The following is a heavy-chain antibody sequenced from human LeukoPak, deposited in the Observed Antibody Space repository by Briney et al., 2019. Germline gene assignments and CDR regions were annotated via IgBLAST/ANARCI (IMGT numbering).Heavy chain of an antibody. V-gene: IGHV3-64D*06. CDR3: VKALTTVTTAFDY. CDR1: GFTFSSYA. J-gene: IGHJ4*02. CDR2: ISSNGGST. Sequence: GGSLRLSCSASGFTFSSYAMHWVRQAPGKGLEYVSAISSNGGSTYYADSVKGRFTISRDNSKNTLYLQTSSLRAEDTAVYYCVKALTTVTTAFDYWGQGTLVTVSS. D-gene: IGHD4-17*01.